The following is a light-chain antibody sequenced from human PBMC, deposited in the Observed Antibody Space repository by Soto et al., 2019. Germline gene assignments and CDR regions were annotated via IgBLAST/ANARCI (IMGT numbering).Light chain of an antibody. J-gene: IGLJ3*02. CDR2: DVI. CDR1: SSDVGDYNY. V-gene: IGLV2-14*03. Sequence: QSALTQPASVSGSPGQSITISCTGASSDVGDYNYVSWYQHHPGKAPNLVIYDVISRPSGVSGRFSGSKFGNTASLTISGLQAEDEADYYCSSYATSSTLEWVFGGGTQRTVL. CDR3: SSYATSSTLEWV.